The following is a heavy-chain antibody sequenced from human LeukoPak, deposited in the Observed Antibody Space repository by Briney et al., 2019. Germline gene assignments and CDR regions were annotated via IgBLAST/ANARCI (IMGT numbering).Heavy chain of an antibody. V-gene: IGHV4-34*01. CDR3: ARGRYSSSWAFDY. Sequence: SETLSLTCAVYGGSFSGYYWSWIRQPPGKGLEWIGEINHSGSTNYNPSLKSRVTISVDTSKNQFSLKLSSVTAADTAVNYCARGRYSSSWAFDYWGQGTLVTVSS. J-gene: IGHJ4*02. CDR2: INHSGST. D-gene: IGHD6-13*01. CDR1: GGSFSGYY.